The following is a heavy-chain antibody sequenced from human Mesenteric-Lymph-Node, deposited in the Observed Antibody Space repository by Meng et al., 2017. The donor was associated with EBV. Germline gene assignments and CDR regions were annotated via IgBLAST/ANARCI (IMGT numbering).Heavy chain of an antibody. CDR1: RGSILNINW. CDR2: IFHSGGT. CDR3: ARITFGGAIGD. D-gene: IGHD3-16*02. V-gene: IGHV4-4*02. J-gene: IGHJ4*02. Sequence: HLLDSVPGLVMRSGHRSPTRVSSRGSILNINWWSWVCQPPGKGLQWIGEIFHSGGTNYNPSLKSRVTISVDKSKNQFSLKVNSLTAADTAVYYCARITFGGAIGDWGQGTLVTVSS.